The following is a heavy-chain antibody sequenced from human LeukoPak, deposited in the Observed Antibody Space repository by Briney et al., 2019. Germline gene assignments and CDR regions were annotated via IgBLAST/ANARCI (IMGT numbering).Heavy chain of an antibody. V-gene: IGHV3-74*01. Sequence: PGGSLRLSCAASGFTFDDYGMNWVRQAPGKGLVWVSRINLDGSSRSYADSVKGRFTISRDNSKNTLYLQMNSLRAEDTAVYYCARDRGYYGSGSPIPLPDAFDIWGQGTMVTVSS. CDR1: GFTFDDYG. D-gene: IGHD3-10*01. J-gene: IGHJ3*02. CDR3: ARDRGYYGSGSPIPLPDAFDI. CDR2: INLDGSSR.